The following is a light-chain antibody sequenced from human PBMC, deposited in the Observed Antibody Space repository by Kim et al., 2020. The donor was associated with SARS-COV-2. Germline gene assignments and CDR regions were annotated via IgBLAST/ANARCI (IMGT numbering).Light chain of an antibody. CDR3: QQYNSYSPVT. CDR2: KAS. J-gene: IGKJ2*01. V-gene: IGKV1-5*03. CDR1: QSISSW. Sequence: ASVGDRVTITCRASQSISSWLAWYQQKPGKAPKLLIYKASSLESGVPSRFSGSGSGTEFTLTISSLQPDDFATYYCQQYNSYSPVTFGQGTKLEI.